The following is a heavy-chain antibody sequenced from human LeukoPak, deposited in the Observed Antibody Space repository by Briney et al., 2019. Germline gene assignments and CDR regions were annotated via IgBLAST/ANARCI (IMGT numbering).Heavy chain of an antibody. D-gene: IGHD3-22*01. CDR2: IKQDGSEK. J-gene: IGHJ4*02. CDR3: ARDGYSYGDSSGYYGY. CDR1: GFTFSSYW. Sequence: PGGSLRLSCAASGFTFSSYWMSWVRQAPGKGLEWVANIKQDGSEKYYVDSVKGRFTIFRDNAKNSLYLQMNSLRAEDTAVYYCARDGYSYGDSSGYYGYWGQGTLVTVSS. V-gene: IGHV3-7*01.